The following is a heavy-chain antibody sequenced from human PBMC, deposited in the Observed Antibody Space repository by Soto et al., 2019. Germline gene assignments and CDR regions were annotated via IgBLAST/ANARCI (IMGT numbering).Heavy chain of an antibody. CDR2: IYYSGST. D-gene: IGHD2-2*01. CDR3: GSLYCTSTTCWIFY. V-gene: IGHV4-59*08. J-gene: IGHJ4*02. Sequence: SETLSLTCTVSGGSISNYYWSWIRQPPGKGLDWIGYIYYSGSTSYNPSLKSRVTMSVDTSKNQFSLKLSSVTAADTAVYYCGSLYCTSTTCWIFYSGLGTPVTVSA. CDR1: GGSISNYY.